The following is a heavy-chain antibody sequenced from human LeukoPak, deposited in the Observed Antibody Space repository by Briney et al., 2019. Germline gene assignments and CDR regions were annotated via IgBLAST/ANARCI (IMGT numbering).Heavy chain of an antibody. V-gene: IGHV4-4*09. D-gene: IGHD3-22*01. CDR3: ASATYYYDRSGYYSGNDAFDI. J-gene: IGHJ3*02. CDR1: GGSISSYY. Sequence: SETLSLTCTVSGGSISSYYWSWIRQPPGKGLEWIGYIYTSGSTNYNPSLKSRVTISVDTSKNQFSLKLSSVTAADTAVYYCASATYYYDRSGYYSGNDAFDIWGQGTMVTVSS. CDR2: IYTSGST.